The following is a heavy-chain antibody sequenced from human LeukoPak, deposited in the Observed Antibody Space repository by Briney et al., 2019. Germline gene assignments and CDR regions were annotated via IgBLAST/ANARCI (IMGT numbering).Heavy chain of an antibody. CDR3: ARPYSGSYLDDAFDI. V-gene: IGHV4-39*01. Sequence: SETLSLTCTVSGGSSSSSSYYWGWIRQPPGKGLEWIGSIYYSGSTYYNPSLKSRVTISVDTSKNQFSLKLSSVTAADTAVYYCARPYSGSYLDDAFDIWGQGTMVTVSS. D-gene: IGHD1-26*01. J-gene: IGHJ3*02. CDR1: GGSSSSSSYY. CDR2: IYYSGST.